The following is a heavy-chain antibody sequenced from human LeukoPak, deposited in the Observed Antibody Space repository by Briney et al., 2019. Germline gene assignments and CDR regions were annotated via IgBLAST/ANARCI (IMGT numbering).Heavy chain of an antibody. V-gene: IGHV4-61*09. CDR3: ALAAPRGGNWFDP. D-gene: IGHD6-6*01. CDR1: GGSISSGSYY. CDR2: IYTSGTS. Sequence: PSETLSLTCTVSGGSISSGSYYWSWIRQPAGKELEWIGHIYTSGTSNYNPSLRSRVTISLDTSKNQFSLKLSSVTAVDTAVYYCALAAPRGGNWFDPWGQGTLVTVSS. J-gene: IGHJ5*02.